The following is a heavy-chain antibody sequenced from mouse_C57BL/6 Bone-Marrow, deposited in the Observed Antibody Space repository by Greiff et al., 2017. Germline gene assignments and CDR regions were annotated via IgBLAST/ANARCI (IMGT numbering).Heavy chain of an antibody. D-gene: IGHD1-1*01. Sequence: QVQLQQPGAELVKPGASVKMSCKASGYTFTSYWITWVKQRPGQGLEWIGDIYPGSGSTNYNEKFKSKATLTVDTSSSTAYMQLCSLTSEDSAVYYCASEDDYGSSYEGIYYYAMDYWGQGTSVTVSS. V-gene: IGHV1-55*01. CDR1: GYTFTSYW. J-gene: IGHJ4*01. CDR3: ASEDDYGSSYEGIYYYAMDY. CDR2: IYPGSGST.